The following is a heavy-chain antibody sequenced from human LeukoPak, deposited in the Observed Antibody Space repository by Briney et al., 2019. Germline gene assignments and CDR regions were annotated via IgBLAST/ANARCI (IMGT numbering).Heavy chain of an antibody. CDR1: SGSINSGSYY. J-gene: IGHJ4*02. CDR2: IYSSGST. D-gene: IGHD6-19*01. Sequence: SETLSLTCTVSSGSINSGSYYWNWIRQPAGKGLEWIGRIYSSGSTNYNPSLKSRVTISVDTSKNQFSLKLSSVTAADTAVYYCARYDAVAGVFDYWGQGTLVTVSS. CDR3: ARYDAVAGVFDY. V-gene: IGHV4-61*02.